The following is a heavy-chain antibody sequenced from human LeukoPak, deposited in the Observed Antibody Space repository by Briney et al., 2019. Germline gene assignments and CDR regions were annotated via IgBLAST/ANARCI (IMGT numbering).Heavy chain of an antibody. V-gene: IGHV5-51*01. CDR1: GYSFSNYW. D-gene: IGHD2-2*03. CDR2: IYPADSDV. Sequence: PGEPLKISCKVSGYSFSNYWIGWVRQMPGKGLEWMAIIYPADSDVRYGPSFEGHVTISADNSINTAYLQWSSLKASDTAMYYCATPVIGSNDYWGQGTLVIVSS. J-gene: IGHJ4*02. CDR3: ATPVIGSNDY.